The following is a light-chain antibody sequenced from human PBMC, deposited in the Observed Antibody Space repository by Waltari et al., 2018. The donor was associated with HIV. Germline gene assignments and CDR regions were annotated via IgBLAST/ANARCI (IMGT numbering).Light chain of an antibody. J-gene: IGLJ3*02. V-gene: IGLV3-21*04. Sequence: SYVLTQPPSVSVAPGKTARITCGGNNIGRKSGQWYQQKPGQAPVLVIYDDSDRPSGIPERFSGSNSGNTATLTISRVEAGDEADYYCQVWDTNSHHPGVFGGGTKLTVL. CDR3: QVWDTNSHHPGV. CDR1: NIGRKS. CDR2: DDS.